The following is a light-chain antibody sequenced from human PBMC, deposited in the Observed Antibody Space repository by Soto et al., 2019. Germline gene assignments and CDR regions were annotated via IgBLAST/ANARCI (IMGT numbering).Light chain of an antibody. CDR2: EVR. V-gene: IGLV2-14*01. CDR3: SSYTSDWGV. J-gene: IGLJ1*01. CDR1: SSDVGGYDF. Sequence: QSVLTQPASVSGSPGQSITISCTGTSSDVGGYDFVSWYQHHPGKAPKLTIYEVRTRPSGVSDRFSGSKSGNTASLTISGLQAEDEADYYCSSYTSDWGVFGTGTKVTVL.